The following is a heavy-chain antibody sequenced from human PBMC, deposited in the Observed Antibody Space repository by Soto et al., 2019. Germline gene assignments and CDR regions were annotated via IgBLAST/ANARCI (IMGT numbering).Heavy chain of an antibody. J-gene: IGHJ4*02. D-gene: IGHD2-15*01. V-gene: IGHV4-59*01. CDR3: ARGWGSRTTLDY. CDR1: GVSISSYY. Sequence: PSETLSLTCTVSGVSISSYYWSWIRQPPGKGLEWIGYIYYSGSTNYNPSLKSRVTISEDTSKNQFSLKLSSVTAADTAMYYCARGWGSRTTLDYWGQGMLVTVSS. CDR2: IYYSGST.